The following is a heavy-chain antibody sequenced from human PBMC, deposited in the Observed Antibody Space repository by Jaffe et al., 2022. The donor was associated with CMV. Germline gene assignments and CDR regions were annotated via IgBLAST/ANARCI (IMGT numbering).Heavy chain of an antibody. CDR1: GYTFIDNY. Sequence: QVQLVQSGAEVKKPGASVKVSCKTSGYTFIDNYMHWVRQAPGQGLEWMGWINPNSGGTNYAQKFQGRVTMTRDTSISTAYMELRSLRSDDTAVYYCARGTGTGQWLRFDPWGLGTLATVSS. CDR3: ARGTGTGQWLRFDP. CDR2: INPNSGGT. D-gene: IGHD6-19*01. J-gene: IGHJ5*02. V-gene: IGHV1-2*02.